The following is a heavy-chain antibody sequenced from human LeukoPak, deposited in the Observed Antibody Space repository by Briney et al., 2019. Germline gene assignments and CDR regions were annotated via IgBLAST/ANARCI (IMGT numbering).Heavy chain of an antibody. V-gene: IGHV3-21*01. CDR1: GFTFSSYS. D-gene: IGHD5-12*01. Sequence: GGSLRLSCAASGFTFSSYSMNWVRQAPGKGLEWVSSISSSSSYIYYADSVKGRFTISRDNAKNSLYLQMNSLRAEDTAVYYCARGSGSWLRLRSYYYYYMDVWGKGTTVTVSS. CDR3: ARGSGSWLRLRSYYYYYMDV. CDR2: ISSSSSYI. J-gene: IGHJ6*03.